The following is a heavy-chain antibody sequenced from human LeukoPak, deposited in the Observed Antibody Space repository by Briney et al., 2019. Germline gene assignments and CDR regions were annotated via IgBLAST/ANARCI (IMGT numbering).Heavy chain of an antibody. V-gene: IGHV3-53*05. CDR1: GFTVSSSY. CDR3: ARSPGILGTNYFDY. J-gene: IGHJ4*02. D-gene: IGHD1-26*01. Sequence: GGSLRLSCAASGFTVSSSYMIWVRQAPGKGLEWVSVIYSGGTTYYADSVKGRFTISGDNSKNTLYLQMNSLRAEDTSVYYCARSPGILGTNYFDYWGQGTLVTVSS. CDR2: IYSGGTT.